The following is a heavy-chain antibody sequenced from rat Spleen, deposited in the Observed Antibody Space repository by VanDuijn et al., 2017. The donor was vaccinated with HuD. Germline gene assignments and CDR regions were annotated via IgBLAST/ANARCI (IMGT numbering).Heavy chain of an antibody. CDR3: ARRHYGYTDYFDY. CDR1: GFTFNNYD. CDR2: ISAGGGNT. D-gene: IGHD1-6*01. Sequence: EVQLVESGGGLVQPGRSLKLSCAASGFTFNNYDMAWVRQAPTKGLEWVASISAGGGNTYYRDSVKGRFTVSRDNAKSTLYLQMDSLRSEDTATYYCARRHYGYTDYFDYWGQGVMVTVSS. V-gene: IGHV5S23*01. J-gene: IGHJ2*01.